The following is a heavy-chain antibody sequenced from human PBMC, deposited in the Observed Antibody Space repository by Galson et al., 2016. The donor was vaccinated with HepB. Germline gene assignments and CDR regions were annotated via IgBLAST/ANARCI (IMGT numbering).Heavy chain of an antibody. J-gene: IGHJ4*02. D-gene: IGHD3-16*02. CDR1: GFTFSNYA. CDR3: AKDQSDYVWGSYRDGGDY. Sequence: SLRLSCAASGFTFSNYAMSWVRQAPGKGLEWISVISNSGDTTYYAASERGRFTISRDNSKNTLYLQMTGLRAEDMAVYYCAKDQSDYVWGSYRDGGDYWGQGTLV. CDR2: ISNSGDTT. V-gene: IGHV3-23*01.